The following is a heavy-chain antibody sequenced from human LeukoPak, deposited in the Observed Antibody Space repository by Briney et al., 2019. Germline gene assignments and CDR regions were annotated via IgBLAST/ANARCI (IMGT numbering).Heavy chain of an antibody. CDR3: ARARYGSGGYFFDF. D-gene: IGHD3-10*01. CDR2: INSDMSST. J-gene: IGHJ4*02. V-gene: IGHV3-74*01. CDR1: GFTFSNHW. Sequence: PGGSLRLSCAASGFTFSNHWMHWVRQAPGKGLVWVSRINSDMSSTNYADSVKGRFTISRDNAKNSLYLQTNSLRGEDTAVYYCARARYGSGGYFFDFWGQGTLVTVSS.